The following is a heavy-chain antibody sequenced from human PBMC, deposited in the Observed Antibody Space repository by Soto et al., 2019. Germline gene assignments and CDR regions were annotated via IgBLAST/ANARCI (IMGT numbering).Heavy chain of an antibody. V-gene: IGHV3-30*18. Sequence: VAVISYDGSNKYYADSVKGRFTISRDNSKNTLYLQMNSLRAEDTAVYYCAKDARAAAGTWFDYWGQGTLVTVSS. CDR3: AKDARAAAGTWFDY. CDR2: ISYDGSNK. D-gene: IGHD6-13*01. J-gene: IGHJ4*02.